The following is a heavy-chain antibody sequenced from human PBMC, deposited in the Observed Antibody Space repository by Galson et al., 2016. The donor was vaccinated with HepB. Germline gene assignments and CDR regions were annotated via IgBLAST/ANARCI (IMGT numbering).Heavy chain of an antibody. D-gene: IGHD7-27*01. CDR3: ARRGINWGFFDY. CDR1: GFTLNRAN. J-gene: IGHJ4*02. CDR2: IIDSSSHI. V-gene: IGHV3-21*04. Sequence: SLRLSCAASGFTLNRANMNWVRQAPGKGLEWVSSIIDSSSHIFYADSVKGRFTISRDISKNTLYLQMNSLRADDTALYYCARRGINWGFFDYWGQGTLVTVSS.